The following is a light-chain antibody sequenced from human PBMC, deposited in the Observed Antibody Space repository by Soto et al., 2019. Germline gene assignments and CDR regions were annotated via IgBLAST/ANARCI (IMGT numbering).Light chain of an antibody. J-gene: IGKJ4*01. CDR2: AAS. CDR3: KKYTVPPLP. CDR1: LPISNY. V-gene: IGKV1-27*01. Sequence: DIQMTQSPSSLSASVGDRVTITCRASLPISNYLAWYQQKPGKIPNLLIYAASTLQAGVPSRFSGSGSGTDSPPTISSLQLKDVAANYCKKYTVPPLPSGGGPKGRSN.